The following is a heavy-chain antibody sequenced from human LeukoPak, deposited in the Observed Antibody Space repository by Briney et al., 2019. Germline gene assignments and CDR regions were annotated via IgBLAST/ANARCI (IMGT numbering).Heavy chain of an antibody. V-gene: IGHV1-3*01. D-gene: IGHD3-10*01. CDR1: GYTFTSYA. Sequence: ASVKVSCKASGYTFTSYAMHWVRLAPGQRLEWMGWINAGNGNTKYSQKFQGRVTITRDTSASTAYMELSSLRSEDTAVYYCARKPYYYGSGSYFDYWGQGTLVTVSS. CDR2: INAGNGNT. J-gene: IGHJ4*02. CDR3: ARKPYYYGSGSYFDY.